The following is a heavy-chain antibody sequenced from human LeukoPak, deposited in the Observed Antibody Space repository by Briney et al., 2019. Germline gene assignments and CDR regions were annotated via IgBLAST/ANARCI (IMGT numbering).Heavy chain of an antibody. Sequence: GGSLRLSCAASGYTFSNYWMSWVRQAPGKGLEWVANIKQDGSEKYYVDSVKGRFTISRDNANNSLYLQMSSLRAEDTAVYYCARPVANWGFDYWGQGTLVTVSS. CDR2: IKQDGSEK. J-gene: IGHJ4*02. CDR1: GYTFSNYW. V-gene: IGHV3-7*01. CDR3: ARPVANWGFDY. D-gene: IGHD7-27*01.